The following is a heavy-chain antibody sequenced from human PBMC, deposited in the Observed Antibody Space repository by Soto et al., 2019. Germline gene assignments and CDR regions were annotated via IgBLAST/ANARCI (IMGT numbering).Heavy chain of an antibody. CDR2: IWYDGTKK. J-gene: IGHJ5*02. CDR1: GFSLRTYG. Sequence: GGSLRLSCAASGFSLRTYGMQWLRRAPGKGLEWVAFIWYDGTKKFYANSVKGRSTISKDNSNNILYLQMSGLRAEDTAVYYCARDVVTAVAGSVNWFDPWGQGTLVTVSS. CDR3: ARDVVTAVAGSVNWFDP. D-gene: IGHD6-19*01. V-gene: IGHV3-33*01.